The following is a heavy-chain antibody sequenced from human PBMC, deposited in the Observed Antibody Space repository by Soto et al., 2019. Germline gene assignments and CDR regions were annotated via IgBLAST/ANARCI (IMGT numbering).Heavy chain of an antibody. CDR1: RFTFGGSS. J-gene: IGHJ3*02. D-gene: IGHD3-10*01. CDR2: ISGSSNTV. V-gene: IGHV3-48*01. Sequence: EVQLVESGGGLVQPGGSLRLSCAASRFTFGGSSMIWVRQAPGKGLEWVSYISGSSNTVYYADSVKGRFNISRDNAKNSLYLQMNSLRVEDTAVYYCARDSYGRAFDIWGQGTMVTVSS. CDR3: ARDSYGRAFDI.